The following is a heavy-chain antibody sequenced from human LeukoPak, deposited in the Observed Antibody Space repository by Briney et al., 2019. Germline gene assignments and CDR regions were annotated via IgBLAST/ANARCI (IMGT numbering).Heavy chain of an antibody. CDR1: GGSISSSSYY. D-gene: IGHD6-19*01. CDR3: ARSGPYSSGWYHYFDY. Sequence: SETLSLTCTVSGGSISSSSYYWGWIRQPPGKGLEWIGSIYYSGSTHYNPSLKSRVTISVDTSKNQFSLKLSSVTAADTAVYYCARSGPYSSGWYHYFDYWGQGTLVTVSS. V-gene: IGHV4-39*01. CDR2: IYYSGST. J-gene: IGHJ4*02.